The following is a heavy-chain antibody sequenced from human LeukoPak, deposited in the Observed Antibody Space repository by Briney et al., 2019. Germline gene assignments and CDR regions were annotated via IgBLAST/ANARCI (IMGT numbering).Heavy chain of an antibody. CDR2: INHSGST. Sequence: SETLSLTCAVYGGSFSGYYWSWIRQPPGRGLEWIGEINHSGSTNYNPSLKSRVTISVDTSKNQFSLKLSSVTAADTAVYYCARGSGIAAAGTYYFDYWGQGTLVTVSS. D-gene: IGHD6-13*01. CDR3: ARGSGIAAAGTYYFDY. J-gene: IGHJ4*02. CDR1: GGSFSGYY. V-gene: IGHV4-34*01.